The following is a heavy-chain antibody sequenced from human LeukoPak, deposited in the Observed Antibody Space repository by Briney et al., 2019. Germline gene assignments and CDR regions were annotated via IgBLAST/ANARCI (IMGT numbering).Heavy chain of an antibody. CDR2: ISGGGGSI. D-gene: IGHD5-18*01. V-gene: IGHV3-23*01. Sequence: GGSLRLSCAASGFTFSNYAINWVRQAPGKGLEWVSTISGGGGSIYHADDVKGRFTISRDNSKNTVYLQMNSLRAEDTAVYYCAKSRYSYGFHRVAFDIWGQGTMVTVSS. J-gene: IGHJ3*02. CDR1: GFTFSNYA. CDR3: AKSRYSYGFHRVAFDI.